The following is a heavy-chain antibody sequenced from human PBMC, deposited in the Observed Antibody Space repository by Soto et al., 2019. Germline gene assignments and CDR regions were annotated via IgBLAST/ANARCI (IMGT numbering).Heavy chain of an antibody. Sequence: QVQLVQSGAEVKKPGSSVKVSCKASGGTFSIYTISWVQQAPGQGLEWMGGSANSAQKFQGRLTVTADESTSTVYLELSSLTSEDTAVYYCAREGPPDIAWFDPWGQGTLVSVSS. CDR1: GGTFSIYT. J-gene: IGHJ5*02. V-gene: IGHV1-69*01. CDR2: SA. D-gene: IGHD2-15*01. CDR3: AREGPPDIAWFDP.